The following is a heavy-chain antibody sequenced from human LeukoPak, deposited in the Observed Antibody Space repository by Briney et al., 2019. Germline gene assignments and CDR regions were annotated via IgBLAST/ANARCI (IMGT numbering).Heavy chain of an antibody. V-gene: IGHV3-66*01. D-gene: IGHD5-18*01. CDR3: ARGYSYGYIRY. CDR2: IYDGGST. CDR1: GFTVSSNY. Sequence: GGSLRLSCAASGFTVSSNYMNWVRQAPGKGLEWVSVIYDGGSTDYADSVKGRFTISRDNSKNMLYLQMDSLRAEDTAVYYCARGYSYGYIRYWGQGTLVTVSS. J-gene: IGHJ4*02.